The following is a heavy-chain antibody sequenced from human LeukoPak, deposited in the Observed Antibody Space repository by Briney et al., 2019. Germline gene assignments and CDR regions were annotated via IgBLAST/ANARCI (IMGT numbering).Heavy chain of an antibody. CDR1: GFTFSIYS. J-gene: IGHJ4*02. CDR2: ISYDGSNK. CDR3: ARDDYGDYVSYFDY. D-gene: IGHD4-17*01. V-gene: IGHV3-30*03. Sequence: GGSLRLSCAASGFTFSIYSMNWVRQAPGKGLEWVAVISYDGSNKYYADSVKGRFTISRDNSKNTLYLQMNSLRAEDTAVYYCARDDYGDYVSYFDYWGQGTLVTVSS.